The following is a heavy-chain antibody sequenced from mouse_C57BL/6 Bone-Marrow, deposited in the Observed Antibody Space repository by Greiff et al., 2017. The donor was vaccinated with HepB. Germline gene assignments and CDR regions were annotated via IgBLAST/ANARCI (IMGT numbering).Heavy chain of an antibody. D-gene: IGHD3-2*02. Sequence: QVQLQQSGPELVKPGASVKISCKASGYAFSSSWMNWVKQRPGQGLEWIGRIYPGDGDTNYNGKFKGKATLTADKSSSTAYMQLSSLTSEDSAVYVCARKLRPAMDYWGQGTSVTVSS. CDR2: IYPGDGDT. J-gene: IGHJ4*01. CDR1: GYAFSSSW. V-gene: IGHV1-82*01. CDR3: ARKLRPAMDY.